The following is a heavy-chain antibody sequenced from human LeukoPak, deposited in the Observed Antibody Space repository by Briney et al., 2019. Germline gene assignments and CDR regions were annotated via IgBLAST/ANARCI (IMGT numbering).Heavy chain of an antibody. D-gene: IGHD3-10*01. Sequence: GGSLRLSCAASGFTFSSYWMSWVRQAPGKGLEWVANIKQDGSEKYYVDSVKGRFTISRDNAKNPLYLQMNSLRAEDTAVYYCARLGYYGSGVYFDYWGQGTLVTVSS. CDR3: ARLGYYGSGVYFDY. V-gene: IGHV3-7*01. J-gene: IGHJ4*02. CDR1: GFTFSSYW. CDR2: IKQDGSEK.